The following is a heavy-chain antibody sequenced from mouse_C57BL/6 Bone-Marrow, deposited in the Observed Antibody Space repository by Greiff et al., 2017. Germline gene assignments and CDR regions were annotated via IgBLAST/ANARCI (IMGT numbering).Heavy chain of an antibody. CDR2: MYPGVGYT. CDR3: AVYYDYDGY. Sequence: LQQSGASVKISCKSSGYAFSSYWLNWVKQTPGKGLEWLGQMYPGVGYTNYNGKFKGKATLTADKSSSTAYMQLSSLTSKDSAVYFCAVYYDYDGYWGQGTTLTVSS. V-gene: IGHV1-80*01. D-gene: IGHD2-4*01. CDR1: GYAFSSYW. J-gene: IGHJ2*01.